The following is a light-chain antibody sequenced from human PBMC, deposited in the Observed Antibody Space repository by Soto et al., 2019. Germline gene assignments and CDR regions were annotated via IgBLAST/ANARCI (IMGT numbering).Light chain of an antibody. CDR2: DTF. CDR1: QSVSSN. V-gene: IGKV3-15*01. Sequence: EIVMTQSPATLSVSPGERATLSCRASQSVSSNLAWYQQKPGQAPRLLIYDTFPRATGIPARFSGSGSGTEFTLTISSLQSEDVAVYYCQQYNNWPLTFGGGTKVEIK. J-gene: IGKJ4*01. CDR3: QQYNNWPLT.